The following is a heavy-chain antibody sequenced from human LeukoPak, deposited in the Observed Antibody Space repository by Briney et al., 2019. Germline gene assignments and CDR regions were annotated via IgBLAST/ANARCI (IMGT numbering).Heavy chain of an antibody. D-gene: IGHD6-25*01. CDR3: ARSYSSGHDY. J-gene: IGHJ4*02. Sequence: GGSLRLSCAASGFSFSSYGMNWVRQAPGKGLEWVSYISSSTSTVYYADSVKGRFTISRDNAKNSLYLQMNSLRDEDTAVYYCARSYSSGHDYWGQGTLVTVSS. CDR1: GFSFSSYG. V-gene: IGHV3-48*02. CDR2: ISSSTSTV.